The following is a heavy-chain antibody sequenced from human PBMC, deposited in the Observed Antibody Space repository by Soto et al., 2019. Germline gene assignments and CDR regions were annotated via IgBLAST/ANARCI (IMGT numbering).Heavy chain of an antibody. J-gene: IGHJ4*02. Sequence: SETLSLTCAVSGYSVTRGSYWGWIRQPPGKGLEWIRIIFHSGTTYYSPSLKSRLTITIDTSKNQFSLHMSSLTAADTAVYYCATVGDGGLVPPENFDYWALGTLVPVSS. CDR2: IFHSGTT. D-gene: IGHD3-10*01. CDR1: GYSVTRGSY. CDR3: ATVGDGGLVPPENFDY. V-gene: IGHV4-38-2*01.